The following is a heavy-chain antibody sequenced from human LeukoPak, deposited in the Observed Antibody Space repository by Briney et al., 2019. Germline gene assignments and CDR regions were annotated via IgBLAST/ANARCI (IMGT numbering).Heavy chain of an antibody. Sequence: GGSLRLSCAAFGFTFRSYAMSWVRQAPGKGLEWVSAISGSGGGTYYADSVKGRFTISRDNSKNTLYLQMNSLRAEDTAVYYCAKAPYSSSWYYFDYWGQGTLVTVSS. V-gene: IGHV3-23*01. D-gene: IGHD6-13*01. CDR3: AKAPYSSSWYYFDY. CDR1: GFTFRSYA. J-gene: IGHJ4*02. CDR2: ISGSGGGT.